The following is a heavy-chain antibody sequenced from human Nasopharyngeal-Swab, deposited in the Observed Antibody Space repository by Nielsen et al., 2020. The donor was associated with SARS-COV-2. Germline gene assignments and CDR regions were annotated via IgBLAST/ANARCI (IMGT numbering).Heavy chain of an antibody. CDR2: ISGSGGST. D-gene: IGHD6-19*01. Sequence: VRQAPGKGLEWVSAISGSGGSTYYADSVKGRFTISRDNSKNTLYLQMNSLRADDTAVYYCAKEPSYGSGWLSWFDPWGQGTLVTVSS. CDR3: AKEPSYGSGWLSWFDP. V-gene: IGHV3-23*01. J-gene: IGHJ5*02.